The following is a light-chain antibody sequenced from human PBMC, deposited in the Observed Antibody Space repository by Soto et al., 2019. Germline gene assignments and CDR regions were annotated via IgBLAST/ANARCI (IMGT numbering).Light chain of an antibody. CDR2: GVS. CDR3: SSYTTSGTWV. V-gene: IGLV2-18*02. CDR1: GSDFGSYNL. Sequence: QSVLTQPPSVSGSPGQSVTISCTGTGSDFGSYNLVSWYQQPPGTAPKLIIYGVSHRPSGVPGRFSGSKSGNTTSLTISGLQAEDEADYYCSSYTTSGTWVFGGGTQLTVL. J-gene: IGLJ3*02.